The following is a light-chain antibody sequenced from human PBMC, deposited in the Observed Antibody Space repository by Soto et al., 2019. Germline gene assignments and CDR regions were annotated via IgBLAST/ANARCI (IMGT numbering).Light chain of an antibody. CDR1: SSNIGGTNY. J-gene: IGLJ2*01. V-gene: IGLV1-47*02. CDR2: SNN. CDR3: ASWDDRLGAVI. Sequence: QSVLTQPPSASGTPGQRVFISCYGSSSNIGGTNYAYWYQQLPGAAPKLLMHSNNLRPSGVPERISGSKSGTSASLAISGLPSEDEAVYYCASWDDRLGAVIFGGGTKLTVL.